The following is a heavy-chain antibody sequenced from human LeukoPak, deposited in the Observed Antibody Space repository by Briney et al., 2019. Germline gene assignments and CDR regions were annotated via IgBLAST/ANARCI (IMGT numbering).Heavy chain of an antibody. D-gene: IGHD3-22*01. J-gene: IGHJ6*02. CDR3: AKRLKRNYYYHYAMDV. CDR2: IDDSGVIR. Sequence: PGGSLRLSCAASGFTFKTHAMSWVRQAPGKGLEWVSRIDDSGVIRSYADSVKGRFTISGDNSKMTLTLQMNSLRAEDTAVYYCAKRLKRNYYYHYAMDVWGQGTTVTVSS. V-gene: IGHV3-23*01. CDR1: GFTFKTHA.